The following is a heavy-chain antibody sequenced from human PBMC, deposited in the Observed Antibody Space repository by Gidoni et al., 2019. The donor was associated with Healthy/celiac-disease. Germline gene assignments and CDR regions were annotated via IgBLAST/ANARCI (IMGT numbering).Heavy chain of an antibody. V-gene: IGHV4-34*01. CDR3: ARARYCSSTSCYSGARYYYYMDV. D-gene: IGHD2-2*02. CDR1: GGSFSGYY. Sequence: QVQLQQCVAGLLKPSEPLSLTCAVYGGSFSGYYWSWIRHPPGHGLEWIWQINHSGRTKYNPSLKSRVTISVDTSKNQFSLKLSSVTAADTAVYYCARARYCSSTSCYSGARYYYYMDVWGKGTTVTVSS. CDR2: INHSGRT. J-gene: IGHJ6*03.